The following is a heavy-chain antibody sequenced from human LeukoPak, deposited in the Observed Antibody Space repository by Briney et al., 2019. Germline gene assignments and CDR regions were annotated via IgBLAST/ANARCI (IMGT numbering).Heavy chain of an antibody. Sequence: PGGSRRLSCAASGFTFSSYAMHWVRQAPGKGLEWVAVISYDGSNKYYADSVKGRFTISRDNSKNTLYLQMNSLRAEDTAMYYCARDRIAAAGGGYFQHWGQGTLVTVSS. D-gene: IGHD6-13*01. CDR1: GFTFSSYA. CDR3: ARDRIAAAGGGYFQH. V-gene: IGHV3-30-3*01. J-gene: IGHJ1*01. CDR2: ISYDGSNK.